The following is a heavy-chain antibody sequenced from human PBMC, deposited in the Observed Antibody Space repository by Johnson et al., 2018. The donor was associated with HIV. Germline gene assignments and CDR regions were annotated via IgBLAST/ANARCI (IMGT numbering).Heavy chain of an antibody. Sequence: QVQLVESGGGVVQPGRSLRLSCAASGFTFSNYPMNWVRQAPGKGLEWVAVISFDGNNKYYADSVKGRFTISRDNSENTAYLQMNGLTVEDTAMYYCGRDYDYDNSDQSGIDVFDVWGQGTKVTVSS. CDR2: ISFDGNNK. CDR1: GFTFSNYP. V-gene: IGHV3-30-3*01. J-gene: IGHJ3*01. CDR3: GRDYDYDNSDQSGIDVFDV. D-gene: IGHD3-22*01.